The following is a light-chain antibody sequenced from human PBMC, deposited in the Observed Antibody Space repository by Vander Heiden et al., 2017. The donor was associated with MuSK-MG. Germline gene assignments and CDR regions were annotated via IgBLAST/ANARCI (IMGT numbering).Light chain of an antibody. CDR3: WQALQTMYT. V-gene: IGKV2-28*01. CDR1: QSLLHSNGYNY. J-gene: IGKJ2*01. CDR2: LGS. Sequence: DIVMTQSPLSLPVTPGEPASISCRSSQSLLHSNGYNYLDWYLQKPGQSPQLLIYLGSNRASGVPDRFSGSGSGTDFRLKISRVEAADVGVYYCWQALQTMYTFGQGTKMEIK.